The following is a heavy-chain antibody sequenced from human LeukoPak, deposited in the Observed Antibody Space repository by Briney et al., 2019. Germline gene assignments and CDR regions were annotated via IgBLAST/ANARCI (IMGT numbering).Heavy chain of an antibody. CDR2: INPNSGGT. J-gene: IGHJ6*03. CDR3: ARVGARNSYCGWYCRPYYHMEV. Sequence: ASVKVSCKASGYTFTCYYMHWVRQAPGQGLEWMGWINPNSGGTNYAQKFQGRVTMTRDTSISAAYMELSRLRPDDTAVYYCARVGARNSYCGWYCRPYYHMEVWGKGTTVTVSS. V-gene: IGHV1-2*02. CDR1: GYTFTCYY. D-gene: IGHD2-21*01.